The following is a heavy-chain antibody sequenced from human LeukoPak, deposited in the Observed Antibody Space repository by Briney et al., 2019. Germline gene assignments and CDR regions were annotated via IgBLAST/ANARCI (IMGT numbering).Heavy chain of an antibody. J-gene: IGHJ6*02. Sequence: ASVKVSCKASGYTFTSYAMNWVRQAPGQGLEWMGWINTNTGNPTYAQGFTGRFVFSLDTSVSTAYLQISSLKAEDTAVYYCARDIYLPDYYGTDVWGQGTTVTVSS. D-gene: IGHD3-9*01. CDR3: ARDIYLPDYYGTDV. CDR2: INTNTGNP. CDR1: GYTFTSYA. V-gene: IGHV7-4-1*02.